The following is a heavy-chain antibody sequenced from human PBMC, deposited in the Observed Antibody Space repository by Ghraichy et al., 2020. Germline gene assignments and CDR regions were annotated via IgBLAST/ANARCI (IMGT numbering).Heavy chain of an antibody. CDR1: GFTFSSYS. D-gene: IGHD3-22*01. CDR3: ARERYYYDSSGPHYYFDY. CDR2: ISSTTNYI. J-gene: IGHJ4*02. Sequence: GGSLRLSCAASGFTFSSYSMNWVRQAPGKGLEWVSSISSTTNYIYYANPVKCRFTISRDSAKNSLYLQMNSLRAEDTAVYYCARERYYYDSSGPHYYFDYWGQGTLVTVSS. V-gene: IGHV3-21*06.